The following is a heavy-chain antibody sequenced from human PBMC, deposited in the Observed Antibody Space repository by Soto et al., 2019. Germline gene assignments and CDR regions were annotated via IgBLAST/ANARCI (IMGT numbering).Heavy chain of an antibody. J-gene: IGHJ6*02. D-gene: IGHD3-9*01. CDR2: VSYTGTT. CDR3: ASVPIQYYDILTGYPIRYYYGMDV. V-gene: IGHV4-39*01. CDR1: GGSINNNNYY. Sequence: PSETLSLTCTVSGGSINNNNYYWGWVRQPPGKGLEWIGSVSYTGTTYYSPSLKSRVITSIDTSRNQFSLKLASVTAADTAVYYCASVPIQYYDILTGYPIRYYYGMDVWGQGTTVTVSS.